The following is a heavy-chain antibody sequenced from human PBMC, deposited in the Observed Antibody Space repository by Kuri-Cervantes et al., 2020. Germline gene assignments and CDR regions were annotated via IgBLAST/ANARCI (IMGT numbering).Heavy chain of an antibody. D-gene: IGHD6-13*01. J-gene: IGHJ5*02. CDR1: GFTFSSYA. Sequence: GGSLRLSCAASGFTFSSYAMHWVRQAPGKGLEWVAVISYDGSNKYYADSVKGRFTISRDNAKNSLYLQMNSLRAEDTAVYYCAKVPSTIYIAAAGPFDPWGQGTLVTVSS. CDR2: ISYDGSNK. V-gene: IGHV3-30-3*01. CDR3: AKVPSTIYIAAAGPFDP.